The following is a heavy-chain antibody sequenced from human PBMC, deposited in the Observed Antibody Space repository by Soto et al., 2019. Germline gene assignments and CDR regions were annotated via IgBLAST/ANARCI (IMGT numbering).Heavy chain of an antibody. Sequence: QVQLQESGPGLVKPSQTLSLTCTVSGGSISSGGYYWSWIRQHPGKGLEWIGYIYYSGSTYYNPSLKSRVTISVDTSKNQFSLQLSSVTAADTAVYYCARDSTSMTTSGVFDSWGQGTMVTVSS. CDR1: GGSISSGGYY. CDR3: ARDSTSMTTSGVFDS. D-gene: IGHD4-17*01. V-gene: IGHV4-31*03. J-gene: IGHJ3*02. CDR2: IYYSGST.